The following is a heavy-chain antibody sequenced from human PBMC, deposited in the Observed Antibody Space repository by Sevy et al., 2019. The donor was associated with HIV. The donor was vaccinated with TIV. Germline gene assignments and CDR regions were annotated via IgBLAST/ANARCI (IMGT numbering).Heavy chain of an antibody. CDR1: DYTFTSYG. J-gene: IGHJ4*02. Sequence: ASVNVSCKASDYTFTSYGISWVRQAPGQGPEWIGWISAYNGNTHFAQKFQGRVTMTTDTSTNTAYMDLRSLRSDDTAVYYCARDTHSSGWYKVFFDYWGQGTLVTVSS. D-gene: IGHD6-19*01. V-gene: IGHV1-18*01. CDR2: ISAYNGNT. CDR3: ARDTHSSGWYKVFFDY.